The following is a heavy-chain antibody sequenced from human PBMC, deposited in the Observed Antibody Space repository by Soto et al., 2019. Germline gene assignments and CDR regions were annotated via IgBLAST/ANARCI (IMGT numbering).Heavy chain of an antibody. CDR3: ARDCSSPSYYYCMDV. D-gene: IGHD6-13*01. J-gene: IGHJ6*03. V-gene: IGHV1-69*10. CDR1: GGTFSSYA. Sequence: ASVKVSCKASGGTFSSYAISWVRQAPGQGLEWMGGIIPIFGIANYAQKFQGRVTITADKSTSTAYMELSSLRSEDTAVYYCARDCSSPSYYYCMDVWGKGTTVTVSS. CDR2: IIPIFGIA.